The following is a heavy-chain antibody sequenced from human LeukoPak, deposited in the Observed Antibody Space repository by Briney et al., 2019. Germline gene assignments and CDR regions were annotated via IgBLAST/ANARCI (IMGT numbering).Heavy chain of an antibody. D-gene: IGHD6-13*01. CDR1: EFIVSSNY. J-gene: IGHJ4*02. V-gene: IGHV3-66*01. Sequence: GGSLRLSCAASEFIVSSNYMNWVRQAPGKGLEWVSVIYSGGSTYYADSGKGRFTISRDNSKNTLYLQMNSLRAEDTAVYYCAGGARRQQPFDYWGQGTLVTVSS. CDR3: AGGARRQQPFDY. CDR2: IYSGGST.